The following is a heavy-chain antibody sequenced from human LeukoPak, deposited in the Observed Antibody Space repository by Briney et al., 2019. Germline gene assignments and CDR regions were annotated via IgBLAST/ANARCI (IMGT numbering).Heavy chain of an antibody. CDR2: IYYSGST. CDR1: GGSINNFY. V-gene: IGHV4-59*01. J-gene: IGHJ6*02. D-gene: IGHD3-9*01. Sequence: NPSETLSLTCSVSGGSINNFYWSWIRQPPGKGLEWIGYIYYSGSTNYNPSLKGRVTISVDTSKNQFSLRLNSVTAADTAVYYCARDRSGNDYDLLTGLRNHYYYAMDVWGQGTTVTVSS. CDR3: ARDRSGNDYDLLTGLRNHYYYAMDV.